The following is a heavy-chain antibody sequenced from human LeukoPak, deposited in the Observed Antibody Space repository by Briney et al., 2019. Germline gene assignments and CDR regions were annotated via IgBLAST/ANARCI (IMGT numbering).Heavy chain of an antibody. Sequence: SETPTLTCTVSGGSSNDYYWNWLRQPPGKELEWIGFIYYRGTTNNNPSLKSRLTTSIDTSKKQFSLNLSSVTAADTAVYYCAGVFSGRRPFELWGQGTLVTVSS. J-gene: IGHJ4*02. CDR1: GGSSNDYY. D-gene: IGHD3-10*01. CDR3: AGVFSGRRPFEL. CDR2: IYYRGTT. V-gene: IGHV4-59*03.